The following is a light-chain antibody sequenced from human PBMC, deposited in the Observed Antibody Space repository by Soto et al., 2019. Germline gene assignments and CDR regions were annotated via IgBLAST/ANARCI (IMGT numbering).Light chain of an antibody. CDR2: GAS. V-gene: IGKV3-15*01. CDR3: QQYNNWPPLT. CDR1: QSVSSY. J-gene: IGKJ3*01. Sequence: EIVITQSPATLSVSPGERATLSCRASQSVSSYLAWYQQKPGQAPRLLIYGASTRATGIPARFSGSGSGTEFTLTISSLQSEDFAVYYCQQYNNWPPLTFGPGTKVDIK.